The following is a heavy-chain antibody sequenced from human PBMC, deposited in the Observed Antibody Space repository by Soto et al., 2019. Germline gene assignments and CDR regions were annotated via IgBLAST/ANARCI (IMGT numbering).Heavy chain of an antibody. V-gene: IGHV4-4*01. D-gene: IGHD2-21*02. CDR2: VYHTGDT. J-gene: IGHJ5*02. CDR1: GGTVASSHW. CDR3: AREIVTAGGNNYFDP. Sequence: ETLSLTCGVSGGTVASSHWWSWVRQSPGGGLEWIGNVYHTGDTNFNPSLQSRVTISVDKSNNQFSLRLNSLTAADTAVYFCAREIVTAGGNNYFDPWGPGTLVTVSS.